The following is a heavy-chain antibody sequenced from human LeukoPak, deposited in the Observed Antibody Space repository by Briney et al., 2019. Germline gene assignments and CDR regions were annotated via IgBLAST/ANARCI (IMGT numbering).Heavy chain of an antibody. V-gene: IGHV1-18*01. CDR3: ARARSGDYVWGSYRYNQYFDY. D-gene: IGHD3-16*02. J-gene: IGHJ4*02. CDR1: GYTFTSYG. CDR2: ISAYNGNT. Sequence: ASVKVSCKASGYTFTSYGISWVRQAPGQGLEWMGWISAYNGNTNYAQKLQGRVTMTTDTSTSTAYMELRSLRYDDTAVYYCARARSGDYVWGSYRYNQYFDYWGQGTLVTVSS.